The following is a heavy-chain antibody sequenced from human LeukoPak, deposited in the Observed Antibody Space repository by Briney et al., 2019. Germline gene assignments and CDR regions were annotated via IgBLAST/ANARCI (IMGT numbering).Heavy chain of an antibody. J-gene: IGHJ5*01. CDR2: IKPDGSEK. CDR3: VRGGTYWTVS. CDR1: GLVFSASY. V-gene: IGHV3-7*01. Sequence: HPGGSLRLSCAASGLVFSASYMSWARKAPGKGLEWVATIKPDGSEKYHVDSVSGRFTISRDNTNDSLFLQMNSLRVDDTAVYYCVRGGTYWTVSWGQGTLVNVS.